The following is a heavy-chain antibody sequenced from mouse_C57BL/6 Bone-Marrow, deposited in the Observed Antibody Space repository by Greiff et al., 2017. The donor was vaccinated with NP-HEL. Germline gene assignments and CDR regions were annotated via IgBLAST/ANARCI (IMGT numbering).Heavy chain of an antibody. D-gene: IGHD2-5*01. CDR1: GYTFTSYW. Sequence: VQLQQSGAELAKPGASVKLSCKASGYTFTSYWMHWVKQRPGQGLEWIGYINPSSGYTKYNQKFKDKATLTADKSSSTAYMQLSSLTYEDSADYYCARRAKTSDYSNYEWYFDVWGTGTTVTVSS. J-gene: IGHJ1*03. CDR3: ARRAKTSDYSNYEWYFDV. CDR2: INPSSGYT. V-gene: IGHV1-7*01.